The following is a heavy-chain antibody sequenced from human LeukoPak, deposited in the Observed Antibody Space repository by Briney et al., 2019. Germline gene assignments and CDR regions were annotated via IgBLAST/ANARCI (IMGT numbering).Heavy chain of an antibody. J-gene: IGHJ4*02. D-gene: IGHD2-15*01. CDR2: IYNDDDT. CDR1: GFTVSSNY. V-gene: IGHV3-53*01. CDR3: ARGYCSGSSCYPYYFDY. Sequence: GGSLRLSCAVSGFTVSSNYMSWVRQAPGKGLEWVSLIYNDDDTYYVDSVRGRFTISRDISKNTLYLQMNSLRAEDTAVYYCARGYCSGSSCYPYYFDYWGQGTLVTVSS.